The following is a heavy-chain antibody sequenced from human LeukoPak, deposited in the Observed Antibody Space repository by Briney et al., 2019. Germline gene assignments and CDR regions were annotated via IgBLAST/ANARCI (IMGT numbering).Heavy chain of an antibody. J-gene: IGHJ4*02. CDR1: GFTFSSYA. Sequence: RGSLRLSCAASGFTFSSYAMSWVRQAPGKGLEWVSAISGSGGSTYYADSVKGRFTISRDNSKNTLYLQMNSLRAEDTAVYYCAKGYSYGYGSSAWGQGTLVTVSS. CDR3: AKGYSYGYGSSA. CDR2: ISGSGGST. V-gene: IGHV3-23*01. D-gene: IGHD5-18*01.